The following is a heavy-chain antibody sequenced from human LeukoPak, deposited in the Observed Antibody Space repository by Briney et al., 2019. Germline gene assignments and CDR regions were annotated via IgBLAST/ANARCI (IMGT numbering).Heavy chain of an antibody. D-gene: IGHD3-22*01. CDR3: ARTSSGVSDGMDV. J-gene: IGHJ6*02. CDR2: ISGSGGST. V-gene: IGHV3-23*01. CDR1: GFTFSSYA. Sequence: GGSLRLSCAASGFTFSSYAMSWVRQAPGKGLEWVSAISGSGGSTYYADSVKGRFTISRDNSKNTLYLQMNSLRAEDTAVYYCARTSSGVSDGMDVWGQGTTVTVSS.